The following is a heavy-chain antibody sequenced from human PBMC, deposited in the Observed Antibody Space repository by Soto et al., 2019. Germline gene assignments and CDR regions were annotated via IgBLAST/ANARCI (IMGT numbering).Heavy chain of an antibody. Sequence: QVQLVQSGAEVKRPGASVKISCKASGYRFIYYPIHWVRQAPGQGLEWMGWINIGNGNTQYSQNFQGRVTITSDTSATTVDMELSSLKSEETAVYYCAREPLCGGKCYDNYFDPWGQGTLVIVSS. D-gene: IGHD2-21*01. J-gene: IGHJ5*02. CDR2: INIGNGNT. V-gene: IGHV1-3*04. CDR1: GYRFIYYP. CDR3: AREPLCGGKCYDNYFDP.